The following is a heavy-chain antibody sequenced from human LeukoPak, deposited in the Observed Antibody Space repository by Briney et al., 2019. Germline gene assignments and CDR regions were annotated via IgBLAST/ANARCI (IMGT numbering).Heavy chain of an antibody. Sequence: GASVKVSCKASGYTFTSYYMHWVRQAPGQGLEWMGIINPSGGSTSYAQKLQGRVTMTRDTSTSTVYMELSSLRSEDTAVYYCARDPSDVLWFGESYFDYWGQGTLVTVSS. V-gene: IGHV1-46*01. CDR1: GYTFTSYY. CDR2: INPSGGST. D-gene: IGHD3-10*01. J-gene: IGHJ4*02. CDR3: ARDPSDVLWFGESYFDY.